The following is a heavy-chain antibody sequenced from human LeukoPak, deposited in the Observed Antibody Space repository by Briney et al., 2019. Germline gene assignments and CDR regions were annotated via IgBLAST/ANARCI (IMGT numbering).Heavy chain of an antibody. Sequence: GESLKISCKGSGYSFTSYWIGWVRQMPGKGPEWMGIIYPGDSDTRYSPSFQGQVTISADKSISTAYLQWSSLKASDTAMYYCARQTYYYDSSGYYRLYYFDYWGQGTLVTVSS. D-gene: IGHD3-22*01. CDR3: ARQTYYYDSSGYYRLYYFDY. CDR1: GYSFTSYW. J-gene: IGHJ4*02. V-gene: IGHV5-51*01. CDR2: IYPGDSDT.